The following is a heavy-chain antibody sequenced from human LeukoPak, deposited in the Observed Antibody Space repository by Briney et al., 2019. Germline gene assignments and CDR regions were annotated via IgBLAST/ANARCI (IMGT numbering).Heavy chain of an antibody. CDR1: GFIFSDYT. CDR2: IGLDSGFT. D-gene: IGHD1-20*01. CDR3: ARDHNWAFDS. J-gene: IGHJ4*02. V-gene: IGHV3-11*06. Sequence: GGSLRLSCAASGFIFSDYTMNWVRQAPGKGLEWLSYIGLDSGFTSYADSVKGRFTISSDTARNSLYLHLNSLRAEDTALYFCARDHNWAFDSWGQGTLVTVSS.